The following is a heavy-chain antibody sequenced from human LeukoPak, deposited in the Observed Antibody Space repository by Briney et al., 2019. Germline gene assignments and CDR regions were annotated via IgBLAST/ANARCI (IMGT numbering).Heavy chain of an antibody. Sequence: SETLSLTCAGSGASITIPQHCSGWIRLPPGKGLEWIGTVSHTGTTYYNPSLQSRVTISVDKSRNQFSLNLTSVNAADSAVYGCAIREDKVQQPPGDYWGQGTQVTVSS. CDR3: AIREDKVQQPPGDY. CDR1: GASITIPQHC. J-gene: IGHJ4*02. D-gene: IGHD1-26*01. V-gene: IGHV4-39*01. CDR2: VSHTGTT.